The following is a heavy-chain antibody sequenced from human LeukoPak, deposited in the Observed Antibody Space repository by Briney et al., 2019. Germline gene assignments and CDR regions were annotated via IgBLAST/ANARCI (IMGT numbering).Heavy chain of an antibody. V-gene: IGHV1-69*01. J-gene: IGHJ4*02. D-gene: IGHD4-17*01. CDR3: ARSAYGDYASFDY. CDR2: IIPIFGTA. CDR1: GATFSSYA. Sequence: ASVKLSCKASGATFSSYAICWVRKAPGQGLEWMGGIIPIFGTASYTQNFKGRVTITADESTSTAYMELSSLRSEDTAVYYCARSAYGDYASFDYWGQGTLVTVSS.